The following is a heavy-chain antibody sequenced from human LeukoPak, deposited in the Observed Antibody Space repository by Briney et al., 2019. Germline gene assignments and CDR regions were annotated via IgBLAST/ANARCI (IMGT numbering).Heavy chain of an antibody. Sequence: PGGSLRLSCAASGFTFSSYGMHWVRQAPGKGLEWVAVISYDGSNKYYADSVKGRFTISRDNSKNTLYPQMNSLRAEDTAVYYCAKDREPYCSGGSCYGSWAYWGQGTLVTVSS. CDR2: ISYDGSNK. D-gene: IGHD2-15*01. J-gene: IGHJ4*02. CDR3: AKDREPYCSGGSCYGSWAY. V-gene: IGHV3-30*18. CDR1: GFTFSSYG.